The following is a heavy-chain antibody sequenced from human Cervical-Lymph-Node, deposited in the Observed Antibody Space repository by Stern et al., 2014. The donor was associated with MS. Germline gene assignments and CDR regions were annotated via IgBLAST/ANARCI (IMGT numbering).Heavy chain of an antibody. V-gene: IGHV1-18*01. D-gene: IGHD1-7*01. Sequence: VQLVESGAEVKKPGASVKVSCKASGYTFTSYGINWVRQAPGQGLEWMGWINAYNGDTNYAQKLQGRITMTTDTSTTTAYMELRSLISDDTAVYYCARAETGTTPFDSWGRGTLVAVSS. J-gene: IGHJ4*02. CDR3: ARAETGTTPFDS. CDR1: GYTFTSYG. CDR2: INAYNGDT.